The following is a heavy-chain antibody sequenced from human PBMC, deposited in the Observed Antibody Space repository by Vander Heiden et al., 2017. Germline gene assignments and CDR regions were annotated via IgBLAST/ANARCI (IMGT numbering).Heavy chain of an antibody. CDR1: GFTFSSYG. D-gene: IGHD3-22*01. J-gene: IGHJ4*02. Sequence: QVQLVESGGGVVQPGRSLRPSCAASGFTFSSYGMHWVSQAPGKGLEWVAVIAYDGSNKYYADSVKGRFTISRDNSKNTLYLQMNSLRAEDTAVYYCATSYYYDSSGYYPDYWGQGTLVTVSS. CDR2: IAYDGSNK. V-gene: IGHV3-30*03. CDR3: ATSYYYDSSGYYPDY.